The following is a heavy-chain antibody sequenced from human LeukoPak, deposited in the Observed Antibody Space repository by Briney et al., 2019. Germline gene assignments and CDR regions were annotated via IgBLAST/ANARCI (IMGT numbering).Heavy chain of an antibody. V-gene: IGHV3-11*01. D-gene: IGHD3-3*01. J-gene: IGHJ6*02. CDR2: ISSSGDTI. CDR3: ARARGGYYVGWYGMDV. Sequence: GGSLRLSCAASGFTFSDYYMSWIRQAPGKGLEWISYISSSGDTIYYAVSVKGRFTISRVNAKNSLYLQMNSLRAEDTAVYYCARARGGYYVGWYGMDVWGQGTTVTVSS. CDR1: GFTFSDYY.